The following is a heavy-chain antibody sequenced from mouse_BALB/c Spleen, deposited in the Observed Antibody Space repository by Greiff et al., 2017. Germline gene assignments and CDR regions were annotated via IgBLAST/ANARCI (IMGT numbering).Heavy chain of an antibody. CDR2: IDTSDSYT. Sequence: QVQLQQSGPELVRPGVSVKISCKGSGYTFTDYWMHWVKQRPGQGLEWIGAIDTSDSYTSYNQKFKGKATLTVDESSSTAYMQLSSLTSEDSAVYYCARGGGLRRRAWFAYWGQGTLVTVSA. CDR3: ARGGGLRRRAWFAY. V-gene: IGHV1-69*02. D-gene: IGHD2-2*01. CDR1: GYTFTDYW. J-gene: IGHJ3*01.